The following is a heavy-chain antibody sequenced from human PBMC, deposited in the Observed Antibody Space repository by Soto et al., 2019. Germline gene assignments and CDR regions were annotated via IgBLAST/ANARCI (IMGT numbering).Heavy chain of an antibody. CDR2: ISHTGTT. J-gene: IGHJ4*02. D-gene: IGHD2-2*01. Sequence: KSSETLSLTCAVSGDSISGSQWWSWVRLPPGKGLEWIGEISHTGTTNYNPSLKSRVTMSVDKPKNQFSLNLTSVTAADTAVYYCARVLSSRDEYFDYWGQGTVVTVSS. CDR1: GDSISGSQW. CDR3: ARVLSSRDEYFDY. V-gene: IGHV4-4*02.